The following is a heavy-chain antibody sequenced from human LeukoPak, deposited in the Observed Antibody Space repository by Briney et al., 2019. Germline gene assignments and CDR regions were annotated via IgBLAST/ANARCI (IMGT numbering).Heavy chain of an antibody. J-gene: IGHJ3*02. CDR1: GFTFSSYA. D-gene: IGHD1-26*01. Sequence: GGSLRLSCAASGFTFSSYAMSWVRQAPGRGVEGVSAISGSGGSTYYADSVKGRFTISRDNSKNTLYLQMNSLRAEDTAVYYCARDRDRYSGSFDAFDIWGQGTMVTVSS. CDR3: ARDRDRYSGSFDAFDI. V-gene: IGHV3-23*01. CDR2: ISGSGGST.